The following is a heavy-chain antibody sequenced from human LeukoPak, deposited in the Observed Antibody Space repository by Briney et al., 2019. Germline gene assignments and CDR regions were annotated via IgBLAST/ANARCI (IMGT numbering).Heavy chain of an antibody. Sequence: ASVKVSCKASGYIFTNYDINWVRQATGQGLEWMGWMNPNSGSTGYGRKFQGRVTITRDTSITTAYMELSSLRSADTAVYHCARGYSSSWRPTPDAFDIWGQGTMVTVSS. V-gene: IGHV1-8*01. CDR2: MNPNSGST. CDR3: ARGYSSSWRPTPDAFDI. CDR1: GYIFTNYD. J-gene: IGHJ3*02. D-gene: IGHD6-13*01.